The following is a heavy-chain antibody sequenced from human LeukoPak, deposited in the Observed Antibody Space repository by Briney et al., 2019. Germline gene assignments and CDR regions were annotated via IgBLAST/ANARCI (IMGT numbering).Heavy chain of an antibody. Sequence: GSLRPPRSALGIPFRSYAMDRVRPGSGQGPGWVAVISYDGSNKYYADSVKGRFTISRDNSKNTLYLQMNSLRAEDTAVYYCARVDGSSGYGFSWGQGTLVTVSS. CDR2: ISYDGSNK. D-gene: IGHD3-22*01. V-gene: IGHV3-30-3*01. CDR1: GIPFRSYA. J-gene: IGHJ4*02. CDR3: ARVDGSSGYGFS.